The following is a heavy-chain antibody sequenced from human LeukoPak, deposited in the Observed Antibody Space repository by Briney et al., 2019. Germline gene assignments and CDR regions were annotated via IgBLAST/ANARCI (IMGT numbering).Heavy chain of an antibody. J-gene: IGHJ3*02. CDR2: IIPIFGIA. Sequence: SVKVSFKASGGTFSSYAISWVRQAPGQGLERMGRIIPIFGIANYAQKFQGRVTITADKSTSTAYMELSSLRSDDTAVYYCARESTSRGYCTNGVCSSWAFDIWGQGTMVTVSS. D-gene: IGHD2-8*01. V-gene: IGHV1-69*10. CDR3: ARESTSRGYCTNGVCSSWAFDI. CDR1: GGTFSSYA.